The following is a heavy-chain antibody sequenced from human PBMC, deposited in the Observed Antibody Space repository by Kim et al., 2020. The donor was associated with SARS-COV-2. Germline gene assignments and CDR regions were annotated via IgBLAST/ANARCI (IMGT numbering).Heavy chain of an antibody. Sequence: SETLSLTCAVSGGSISSSNWWSWVRQPPGKGLEWIGEIYHSGSTNYNPSLKSRVTISVDKSKNQFSLKLSSVTAADTAVYYCSIAAAGTRELVGQGDAFDIWGQGTMVTVSS. V-gene: IGHV4-4*02. CDR1: GGSISSSNW. J-gene: IGHJ3*02. CDR3: SIAAAGTRELVGQGDAFDI. CDR2: IYHSGST. D-gene: IGHD6-13*01.